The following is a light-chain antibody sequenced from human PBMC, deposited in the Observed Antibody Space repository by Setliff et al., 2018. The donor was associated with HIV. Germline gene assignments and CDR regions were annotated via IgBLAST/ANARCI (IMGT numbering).Light chain of an antibody. CDR3: CAYAGSDTWV. J-gene: IGLJ1*01. CDR2: DVN. CDR1: STDIGHYGL. Sequence: QSVLSQPASVSGSPGQSITISCTGTSTDIGHYGLVSWYQQHPGRAPQLILFDVNKRPSGVSSRFFGSKSGSTASLSISGLQAGDEADYFCCAYAGSDTWVFGTGTKVTVL. V-gene: IGLV2-23*02.